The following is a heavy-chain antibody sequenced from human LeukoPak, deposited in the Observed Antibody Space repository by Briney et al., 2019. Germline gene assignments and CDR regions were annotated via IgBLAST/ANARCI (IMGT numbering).Heavy chain of an antibody. Sequence: SETLSLTCTVSGGSISSYYWSWIRQPPGKGLEWIGYIYYSGSTNYNPSLKSRVTISVDTSKNKFSLKLSSVTAADTAVYYCARDRGRWELFDWGQGTLVTVSS. D-gene: IGHD1-26*01. V-gene: IGHV4-59*01. CDR2: IYYSGST. J-gene: IGHJ4*02. CDR3: ARDRGRWELFD. CDR1: GGSISSYY.